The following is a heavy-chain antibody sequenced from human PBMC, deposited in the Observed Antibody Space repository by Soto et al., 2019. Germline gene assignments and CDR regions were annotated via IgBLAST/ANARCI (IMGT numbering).Heavy chain of an antibody. J-gene: IGHJ3*02. CDR2: IWYDGSNK. D-gene: IGHD3-3*01. Sequence: QVQLVESGGGVVQPGRSLRLSCAASGFTFSSYGMHWVRQAPGKGLEWVAVIWYDGSNKYYADSVKGRFTISRDNSKNTLYLQMNSLSAEDTAVYYCARDYDFWSGYPYDAFDIWGQGTMVTVSS. CDR3: ARDYDFWSGYPYDAFDI. V-gene: IGHV3-33*01. CDR1: GFTFSSYG.